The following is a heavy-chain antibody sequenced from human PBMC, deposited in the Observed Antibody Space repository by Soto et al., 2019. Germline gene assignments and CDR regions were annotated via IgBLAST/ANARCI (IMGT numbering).Heavy chain of an antibody. CDR3: ARVGEDSSSWLFNWFDP. Sequence: QVQLQESGPGLVKPSGTLSLTCAVSGGSISSSNWWSWVRQPPGKGLEWIGEIYHSGSTNYNPSLKSRVTISVDKSKNQFSLKLGSVTAADTAVYYCARVGEDSSSWLFNWFDPWGQGTLVTVSS. CDR2: IYHSGST. CDR1: GGSISSSNW. V-gene: IGHV4-4*02. J-gene: IGHJ5*02. D-gene: IGHD6-13*01.